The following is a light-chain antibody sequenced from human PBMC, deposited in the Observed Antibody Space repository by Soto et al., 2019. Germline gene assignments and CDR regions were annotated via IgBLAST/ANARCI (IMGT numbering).Light chain of an antibody. CDR3: LHSYSAPAT. CDR2: AAS. J-gene: IGKJ1*01. Sequence: DIQMIQSPSSLSASVGDRVTITCRASQNIDNCLSWYQQKPGKAPELLIYAASLLQSGVPSRFSGSGSGTEFTLTISSLQREDLATYHCLHSYSAPATFGQGTRVEIK. V-gene: IGKV1-39*01. CDR1: QNIDNC.